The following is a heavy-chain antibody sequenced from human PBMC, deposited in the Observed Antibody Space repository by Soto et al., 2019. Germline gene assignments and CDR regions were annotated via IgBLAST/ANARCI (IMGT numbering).Heavy chain of an antibody. CDR2: ISYDGSNK. CDR1: GFSFSSYG. J-gene: IGHJ4*02. V-gene: IGHV3-30*18. CDR3: AKAMDTRDIDY. Sequence: PGGSLRLSCAASGFSFSSYGMHWVRQAPGKGLEWVAVISYDGSNKYYVDSVKGRFTISRDNSKNTLFLQMNSLRADDTAAYYCAKAMDTRDIDYWGQGTLVTVSS.